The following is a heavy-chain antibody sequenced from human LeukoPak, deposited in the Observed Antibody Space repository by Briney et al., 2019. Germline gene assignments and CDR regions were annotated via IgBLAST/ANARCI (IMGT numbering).Heavy chain of an antibody. J-gene: IGHJ4*02. V-gene: IGHV3-15*01. CDR3: TTAAIH. CDR1: GFTFSSYW. CDR2: IKSKTDGGTT. Sequence: GGSLRLSCAASGFTFSSYWMSWVRQAPGKGLEWVGRIKSKTDGGTTDYAAPVKGRFTISRVDLKNTLYLQMNTLRIEDTAVYYCTTAAIHWGQGTLVTVSA.